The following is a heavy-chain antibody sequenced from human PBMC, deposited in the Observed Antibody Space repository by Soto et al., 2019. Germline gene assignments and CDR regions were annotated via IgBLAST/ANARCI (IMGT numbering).Heavy chain of an antibody. D-gene: IGHD3-22*01. V-gene: IGHV3-33*01. Sequence: GGSLRLSCAASGFTFSSYGMHWIRQAPGKGLEWVAVIWYDGSNKYYADSVKGRFTISRDNSKNTLYLQMNSLRAEDTAVYYCARDYDSSGYPRYYFDYWGQGTLVTVSS. J-gene: IGHJ4*02. CDR3: ARDYDSSGYPRYYFDY. CDR1: GFTFSSYG. CDR2: IWYDGSNK.